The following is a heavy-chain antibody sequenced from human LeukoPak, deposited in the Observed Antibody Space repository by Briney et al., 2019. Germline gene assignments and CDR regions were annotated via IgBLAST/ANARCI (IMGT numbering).Heavy chain of an antibody. Sequence: PGGSLRLSCAASGFTFSSYAMSWVRQAPGKGLEWVSAISGSGGSTYYADSVKGRFTISRDNSKNTLYLQMISLRAEDTAVYYCAKDGPTQYCSGGSCYPTYYFDYWGQGTLVTVSS. CDR3: AKDGPTQYCSGGSCYPTYYFDY. D-gene: IGHD2-15*01. V-gene: IGHV3-23*01. CDR2: ISGSGGST. J-gene: IGHJ4*02. CDR1: GFTFSSYA.